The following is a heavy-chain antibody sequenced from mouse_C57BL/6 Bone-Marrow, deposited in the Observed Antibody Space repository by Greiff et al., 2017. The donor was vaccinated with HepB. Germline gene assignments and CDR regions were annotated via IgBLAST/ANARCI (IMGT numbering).Heavy chain of an antibody. CDR1: GYTFTSYW. CDR2: IDPSDSYT. D-gene: IGHD1-1*01. Sequence: QVQLQQPGAELVMPEASVKLSCKASGYTFTSYWMHWVKQRPGQGLEWIGEIDPSDSYTNYNQKFKGKSTLTVDKSSSTAYMQLSSLTSEDSAVYYCAREMPFITTVVFDYWGQGTTLTVSS. V-gene: IGHV1-69*01. CDR3: AREMPFITTVVFDY. J-gene: IGHJ2*01.